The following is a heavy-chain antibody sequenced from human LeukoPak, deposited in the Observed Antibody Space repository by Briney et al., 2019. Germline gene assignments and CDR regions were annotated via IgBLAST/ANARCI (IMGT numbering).Heavy chain of an antibody. CDR1: GDSISIYY. CDR2: ISDSGST. CDR3: ARYGSGRAYYYYMDV. V-gene: IGHV4-59*01. Sequence: NPSETLSLTCTVSGDSISIYYWSWIRQPPGKGLEWIGYISDSGSTNYNPSLKSRVTMSVDTSKRQFSLKLSSVTAADTAVYYCARYGSGRAYYYYMDVWGKGTTVTVSS. J-gene: IGHJ6*03. D-gene: IGHD3-10*01.